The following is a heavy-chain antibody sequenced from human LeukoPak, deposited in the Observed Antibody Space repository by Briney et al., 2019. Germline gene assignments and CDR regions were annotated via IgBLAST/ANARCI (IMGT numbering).Heavy chain of an antibody. CDR3: ARDARVGDPLDY. D-gene: IGHD4-17*01. Sequence: PGGSLRLSCAASGCTFSDYWMHWVPQAPDKGLMWVSRIRTDGDTSYADSVRGRFTISRDNSKNTLYLQMDSLRAEDTAVYYCARDARVGDPLDYWGQGTLVTVSS. CDR2: IRTDGDT. V-gene: IGHV3-74*01. J-gene: IGHJ4*02. CDR1: GCTFSDYW.